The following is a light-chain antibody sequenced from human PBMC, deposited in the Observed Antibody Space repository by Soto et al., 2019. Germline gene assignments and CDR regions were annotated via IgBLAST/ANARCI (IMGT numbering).Light chain of an antibody. V-gene: IGKV1-5*01. Sequence: GDRVTITCRASQSISSRLAWHQQRPGKAPKLLIYDASSLESGVPSRFSGSGSGTEFTLSISSLQPDDFATYYCQQYHDYPLTFDGGTKVEIK. J-gene: IGKJ4*01. CDR3: QQYHDYPLT. CDR2: DAS. CDR1: QSISSR.